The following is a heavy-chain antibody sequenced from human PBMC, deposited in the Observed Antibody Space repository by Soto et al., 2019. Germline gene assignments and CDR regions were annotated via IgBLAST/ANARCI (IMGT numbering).Heavy chain of an antibody. V-gene: IGHV3-23*01. CDR1: GFTFSGYA. Sequence: EVQLLASGGGLVQPGGSLRLTCAVSGFTFSGYAMSWVRQAPGKGLEWVSGIIGSGGSIYYVNSVKGRFTISRDNSKSTLYLQMNSLRAEDTAVYYCAKGGRSDYSYGLDVWGQGTTVIVSS. CDR2: IIGSGGSI. J-gene: IGHJ6*02. CDR3: AKGGRSDYSYGLDV. D-gene: IGHD1-26*01.